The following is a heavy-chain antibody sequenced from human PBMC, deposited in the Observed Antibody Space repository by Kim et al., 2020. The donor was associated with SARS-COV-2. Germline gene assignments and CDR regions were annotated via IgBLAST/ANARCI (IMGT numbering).Heavy chain of an antibody. D-gene: IGHD1-26*01. V-gene: IGHV3-9*01. J-gene: IGHJ6*02. CDR3: AKQTSGLYYSYGMNV. Sequence: DSVKGRFTISRDNAKNSLYLQMNSLRAEDTALYYCAKQTSGLYYSYGMNVWGQGTTITV.